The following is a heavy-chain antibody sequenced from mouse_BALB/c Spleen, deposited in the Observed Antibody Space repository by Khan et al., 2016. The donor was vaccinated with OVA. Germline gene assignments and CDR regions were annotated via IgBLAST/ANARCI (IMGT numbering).Heavy chain of an antibody. V-gene: IGHV3-2*02. CDR3: ARLGPGFTY. J-gene: IGHJ3*01. CDR2: IDYSGST. D-gene: IGHD4-1*01. Sequence: VQLQESGPGLVKPSQSLSLTCTVTGYSITSDYAWNWIRQFPGNKLEWMGYIDYSGSTSYNPSLKSRISITRDTSKNQFFLRLNSVTNEDTATYYCARLGPGFTYWGQGTLVTVSA. CDR1: GYSITSDYA.